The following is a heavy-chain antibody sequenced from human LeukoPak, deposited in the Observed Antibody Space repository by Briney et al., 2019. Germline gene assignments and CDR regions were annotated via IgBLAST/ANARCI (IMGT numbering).Heavy chain of an antibody. CDR1: GFTFSSYA. V-gene: IGHV3-23*01. D-gene: IGHD3-10*01. J-gene: IGHJ5*02. Sequence: GGSLRLSCAASGFTFSSYAMSWVRQAPGKGLEWVSAISGSGGSTYYADSVKGRFTISRDSSKNTLYLQMNSLRAEDTAVYYCSRPNSGSYYSPFWFDPWGQGTLVTVSS. CDR2: ISGSGGST. CDR3: SRPNSGSYYSPFWFDP.